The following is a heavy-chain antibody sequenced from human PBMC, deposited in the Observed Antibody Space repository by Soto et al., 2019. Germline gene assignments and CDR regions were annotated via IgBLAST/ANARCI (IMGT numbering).Heavy chain of an antibody. Sequence: GGSLRRSCAVSGFTFSNYWMTWVRQAPGKGLQWVANIKYDGSEKYYVDSVKGRFTISRDTAKNSLYLQMNSLRVEDTAVYYCAKGRGVDYWGQGTPVTVSS. V-gene: IGHV3-7*01. CDR3: AKGRGVDY. CDR2: IKYDGSEK. CDR1: GFTFSNYW. J-gene: IGHJ4*02.